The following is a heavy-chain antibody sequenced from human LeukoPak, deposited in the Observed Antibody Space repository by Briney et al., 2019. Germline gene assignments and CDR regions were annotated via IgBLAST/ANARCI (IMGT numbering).Heavy chain of an antibody. Sequence: SGTLFLTCAVSGGSISSSNWWSWVRQPPGKGLEWIGEIYHSGSTNYNPSLKSRVTISVDTSKNQFSLKLSSVTAADTAVYYCARESIAVAGTQGGKTYYYYYMDVWGKGTTVTISS. CDR2: IYHSGST. CDR1: GGSISSSNW. V-gene: IGHV4-4*02. J-gene: IGHJ6*03. CDR3: ARESIAVAGTQGGKTYYYYYMDV. D-gene: IGHD6-19*01.